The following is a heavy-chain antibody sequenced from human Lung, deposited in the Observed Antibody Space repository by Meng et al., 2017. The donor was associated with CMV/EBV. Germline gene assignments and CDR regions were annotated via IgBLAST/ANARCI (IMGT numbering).Heavy chain of an antibody. CDR3: ATSTDFCDNSYSDLGAFAI. J-gene: IGHJ3*02. D-gene: IGHD2-21*01. Sequence: SXXVSXKGSGGTFSRHAISWVRQAPGQGLEWLGGIIPIISLPNYAQKFQGRVTFTADTSTITAYTELSSLRSEDTAMYFCATSTDFCDNSYSDLGAFAIXGQGXMVTVSS. CDR2: IIPIISLP. CDR1: GGTFSRHA. V-gene: IGHV1-69*10.